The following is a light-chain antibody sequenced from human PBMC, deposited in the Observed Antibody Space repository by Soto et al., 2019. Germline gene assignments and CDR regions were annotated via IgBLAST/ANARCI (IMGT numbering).Light chain of an antibody. CDR3: LQGKQFPYT. CDR2: KIS. J-gene: IGKJ2*01. Sequence: DIVMTQTLLSSPVTLGQPASISCRASQSLVHSDANTYLSWLQQRTRQPPRLLIYKISNRLSGVPDRFSGSGAGTDFTLKISRVEAEDVGVYYCLQGKQFPYTFGQGTKLEI. V-gene: IGKV2-24*01. CDR1: QSLVHSDANTY.